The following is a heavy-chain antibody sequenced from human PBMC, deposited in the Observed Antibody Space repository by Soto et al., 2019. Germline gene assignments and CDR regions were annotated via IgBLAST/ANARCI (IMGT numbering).Heavy chain of an antibody. CDR1: GFTFSSYL. CDR3: AGGAGYDFWSGYYTSDY. V-gene: IGHV3-7*03. CDR2: IKQDGSEK. J-gene: IGHJ4*02. Sequence: GGSLRLSCAASGFTFSSYLMSWVRQAPGKGLEWVANIKQDGSEKYYVDSVNGRFTISRDNAKNSLYLQMNSLRAEDTAVYYCAGGAGYDFWSGYYTSDYWGRGTLVTVSS. D-gene: IGHD3-3*01.